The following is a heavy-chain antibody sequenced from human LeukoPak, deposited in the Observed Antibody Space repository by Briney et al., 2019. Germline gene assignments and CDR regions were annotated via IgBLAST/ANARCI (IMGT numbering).Heavy chain of an antibody. D-gene: IGHD3-22*01. CDR1: GFALSSYA. V-gene: IGHV3-30*04. CDR3: ARVKHYDSSGYYSRPYYMDV. CDR2: ISYDGSNK. J-gene: IGHJ6*03. Sequence: GGSLRLSCAASGFALSSYAMHWVRQAPGKGLEWVAVISYDGSNKYYADSVKGRFTISRDNSKNTLYLQMNSLRAEDTAVYYCARVKHYDSSGYYSRPYYMDVWGKGTTVTVSS.